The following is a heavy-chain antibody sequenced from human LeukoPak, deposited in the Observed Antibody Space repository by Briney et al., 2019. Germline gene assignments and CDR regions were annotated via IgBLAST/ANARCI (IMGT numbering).Heavy chain of an antibody. Sequence: SETLSLICSLSVRSLCNYYWRWIPQPRAKGLEWIGNIHTSGSTNYNPSLKSRVTISVDKSKNQFSLKLSSVTAADTAVYYCARLPARGWYLDYWGQGTLVTVSS. CDR1: VRSLCNYY. V-gene: IGHV4-4*09. CDR3: ARLPARGWYLDY. J-gene: IGHJ4*02. CDR2: IHTSGST. D-gene: IGHD6-19*01.